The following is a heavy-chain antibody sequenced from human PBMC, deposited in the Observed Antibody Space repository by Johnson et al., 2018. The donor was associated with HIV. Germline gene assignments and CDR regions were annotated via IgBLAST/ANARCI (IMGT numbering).Heavy chain of an antibody. CDR3: TAEAGIELWLIDAFDI. CDR1: GFTFSNAW. Sequence: VQLVESGGGLVKPGRSLRLYCAASGFTFSNAWMSWVRQAPGKGLEWVGRIKSITDGGTKDYAAPVKGRFTISRDDSKNTLYLQMNSLKTEDTAVYYCTAEAGIELWLIDAFDIWGQGTMVTVSS. J-gene: IGHJ3*02. CDR2: IKSITDGGTK. D-gene: IGHD5-18*01. V-gene: IGHV3-15*01.